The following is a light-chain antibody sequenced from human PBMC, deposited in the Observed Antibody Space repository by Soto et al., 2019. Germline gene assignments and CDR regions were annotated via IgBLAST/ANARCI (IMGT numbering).Light chain of an antibody. CDR2: GAS. CDR1: QSVSSSY. CDR3: QQYGSSQYA. Sequence: EIVLTQSPGTLSLSPGERATLSCSASQSVSSSYLAWYQQKPGQAPRLLIYGASSRATGIPDRFSGSGSGTDFTLTISSLEPEDLAVYYCQQYGSSQYAFGQGTKLEIK. V-gene: IGKV3-20*01. J-gene: IGKJ2*01.